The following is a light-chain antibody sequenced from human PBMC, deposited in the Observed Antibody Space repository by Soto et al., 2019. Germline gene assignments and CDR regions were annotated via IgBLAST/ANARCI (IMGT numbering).Light chain of an antibody. J-gene: IGKJ5*01. V-gene: IGKV1D-12*01. Sequence: DIQMTQSPASVSAYVGDRATIXXRASQGIGAWLAGDQQKPGKVPQVXSDSASTLQRVGPSMFSGSGSVTYFTLTINNLQPEDFGIYYCQQAKNFTGSFGPGTRLEIK. CDR2: SAS. CDR1: QGIGAW. CDR3: QQAKNFTGS.